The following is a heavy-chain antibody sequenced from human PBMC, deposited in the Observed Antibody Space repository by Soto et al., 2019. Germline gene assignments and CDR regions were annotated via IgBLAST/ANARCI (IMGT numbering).Heavy chain of an antibody. CDR1: GFTFSSSA. V-gene: IGHV3-23*01. CDR3: ARCTVDRIVTSGWCHYLDP. D-gene: IGHD6-19*01. J-gene: IGHJ5*02. CDR2: VSGSGGTT. Sequence: EVQLLDSGGGLVQPGGSLRLSCAASGFTFSSSAMSWVRQAPGKGLEWVSAVSGSGGTTYYADSVRGRFTISRDNSQNTLYLQMNSLRAEDTAIYFCARCTVDRIVTSGWCHYLDPWGQGTLVTVSS.